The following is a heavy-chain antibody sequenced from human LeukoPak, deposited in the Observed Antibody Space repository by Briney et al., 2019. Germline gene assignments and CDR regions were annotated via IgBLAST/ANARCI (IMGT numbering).Heavy chain of an antibody. Sequence: PGGSLRLSCAASGFTFSSYSMNWVRQAPGKGLEWVSSISSSSRYIYYEDSVKGRFTISRDNAKNSLYLQMNSLRAEDTAVYYCASYGDYNDAFDIRGQGTMVTVSS. D-gene: IGHD4-17*01. CDR1: GFTFSSYS. CDR3: ASYGDYNDAFDI. J-gene: IGHJ3*02. CDR2: ISSSSRYI. V-gene: IGHV3-21*01.